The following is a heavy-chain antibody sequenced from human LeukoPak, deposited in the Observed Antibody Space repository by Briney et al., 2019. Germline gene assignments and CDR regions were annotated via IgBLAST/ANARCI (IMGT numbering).Heavy chain of an antibody. D-gene: IGHD5-12*01. CDR2: ISSDGSST. J-gene: IGHJ5*02. Sequence: GGSLRLSCAASGFTFSSYWMHRVRQAPGKGLVRVSRISSDGSSTSYADSVKGRFTVSRDNSKNTLYLQMNSLRAEDTAVYYCAKDRGYSGYDSNWFDPWGQGTLVTVSS. V-gene: IGHV3-74*01. CDR1: GFTFSSYW. CDR3: AKDRGYSGYDSNWFDP.